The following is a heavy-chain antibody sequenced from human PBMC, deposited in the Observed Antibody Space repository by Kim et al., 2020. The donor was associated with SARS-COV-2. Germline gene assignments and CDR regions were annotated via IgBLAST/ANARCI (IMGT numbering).Heavy chain of an antibody. J-gene: IGHJ4*02. Sequence: LKSRVTISVETSRNQFSLKLRSVAAADTAVYYCARGNIVVVPAAMGGFDYWGQGTLVTVSS. D-gene: IGHD2-2*01. CDR3: ARGNIVVVPAAMGGFDY. V-gene: IGHV4-34*01.